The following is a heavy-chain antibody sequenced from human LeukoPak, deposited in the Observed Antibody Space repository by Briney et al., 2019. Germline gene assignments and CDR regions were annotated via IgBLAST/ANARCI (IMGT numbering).Heavy chain of an antibody. CDR1: GFTFDDYA. CDR3: AKGPAMGATFDY. D-gene: IGHD1-26*01. J-gene: IGHJ4*02. V-gene: IGHV3-9*01. Sequence: GGSLRLSCAASGFTFDDYAMHWVRQAPGKGLEWFSGISWNSGSIGYADSVKGRFTISRDNAKNSLYLQMNSLRAEDTALYYCAKGPAMGATFDYWGQGTLVTVSS. CDR2: ISWNSGSI.